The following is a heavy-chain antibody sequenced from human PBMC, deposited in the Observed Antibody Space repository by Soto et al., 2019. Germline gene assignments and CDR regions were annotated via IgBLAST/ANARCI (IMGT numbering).Heavy chain of an antibody. CDR2: INHLGSI. CDR3: GRGAISHWVYYYYMDV. J-gene: IGHJ6*03. CDR1: GGSLSDYF. Sequence: PSETLSLTCVVSGGSLSDYFWSWIRQPPGMALEWIGEINHLGSINYNPSLKSRVTMSVDTSKNQFSLTLNSVTAADTATYYCGRGAISHWVYYYYMDVSDRGTTFTVSS. D-gene: IGHD2-21*01. V-gene: IGHV4-34*01.